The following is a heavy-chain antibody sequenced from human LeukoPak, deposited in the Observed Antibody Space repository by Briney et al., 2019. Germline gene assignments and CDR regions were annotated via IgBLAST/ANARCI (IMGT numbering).Heavy chain of an antibody. D-gene: IGHD6-19*01. V-gene: IGHV1-46*01. Sequence: ASVKVSCKASGYTFTSYDINWVRQAPGQGLEWMGIINPSGGSTSYAQKFQGRVTMTRDTSTSTVYMELSSLRSEDTAVYYCARDYGGVAVAGPRDAFDIWGQGTMVTVSS. CDR3: ARDYGGVAVAGPRDAFDI. CDR1: GYTFTSYD. CDR2: INPSGGST. J-gene: IGHJ3*02.